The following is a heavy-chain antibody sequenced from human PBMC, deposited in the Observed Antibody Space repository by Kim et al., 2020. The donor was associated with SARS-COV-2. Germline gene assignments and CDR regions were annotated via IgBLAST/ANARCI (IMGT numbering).Heavy chain of an antibody. CDR2: IYSGGST. CDR1: GFTVSSNY. CDR3: SRIEVGALDY. J-gene: IGHJ4*02. D-gene: IGHD1-26*01. Sequence: GGSLRLSCAASGFTVSSNYMSWVRQAPGKGLEWDAVIYSGGSTYYADSVKGLLTISRDNSKNTLYLQMNSLRAEDTAVYYCSRIEVGALDYWGQGNLVTVSS. V-gene: IGHV3-53*01.